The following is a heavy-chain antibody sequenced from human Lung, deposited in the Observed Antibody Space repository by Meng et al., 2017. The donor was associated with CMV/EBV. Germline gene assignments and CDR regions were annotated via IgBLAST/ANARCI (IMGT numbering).Heavy chain of an antibody. CDR2: MNPNSGKT. CDR3: ARAGGNSNYYYGMDV. V-gene: IGHV1-8*03. Sequence: ASXXVSXKASGYAFISYDINWVRQATGQGLEWMGWMNPNSGKTGYAQKFQGRVTITRDISINTAYMEVSSLRSEDTAVYFCARAGGNSNYYYGMDVWGQGNXVHGAS. J-gene: IGHJ6*01. D-gene: IGHD4-23*01. CDR1: GYAFISYD.